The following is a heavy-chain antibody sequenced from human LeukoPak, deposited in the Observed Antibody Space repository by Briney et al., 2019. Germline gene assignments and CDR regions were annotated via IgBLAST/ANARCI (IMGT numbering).Heavy chain of an antibody. Sequence: GGSLRLSCAASGFTFRSYAMSWVRQAPGKGPEWVSTISSSGARTYYADSVKGRFTISRDNSKNTLYLQMNSLRAEDTAVYYCAKDLSAGHFDYWGQGTLVTVSS. CDR3: AKDLSAGHFDY. CDR2: ISSSGART. D-gene: IGHD6-13*01. J-gene: IGHJ4*02. CDR1: GFTFRSYA. V-gene: IGHV3-23*01.